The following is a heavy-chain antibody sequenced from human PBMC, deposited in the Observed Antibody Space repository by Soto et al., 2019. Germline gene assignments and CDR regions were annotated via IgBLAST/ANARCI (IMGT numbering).Heavy chain of an antibody. J-gene: IGHJ4*02. CDR1: GFTYSDYY. Sequence: EVHLVESGGGLVQPGGSLSLSCAASGFTYSDYYMHWVRQGPGKGLVWVSCISGDGSRTYYADSVKGRFTISRDNARSTLYLQMNSLRGDDTAVYYCVRDFMTMTGINWGQGTLVAVSS. V-gene: IGHV3-74*01. CDR2: ISGDGSRT. D-gene: IGHD3-9*01. CDR3: VRDFMTMTGIN.